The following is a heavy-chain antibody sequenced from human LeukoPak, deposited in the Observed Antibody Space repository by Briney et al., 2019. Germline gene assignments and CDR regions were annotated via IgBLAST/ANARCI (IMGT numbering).Heavy chain of an antibody. CDR1: GGTFSSYA. D-gene: IGHD3-16*01. Sequence: ASVKVSCKASGGTFSSYAISWVRQAPGQGLEWMGGIIPIFGTANYAQKFQGRVTITADKSTSTAYMELSSLRSEDTAVYYCARVPSWGYFDYWGQGTLVTVSS. J-gene: IGHJ4*02. V-gene: IGHV1-69*06. CDR3: ARVPSWGYFDY. CDR2: IIPIFGTA.